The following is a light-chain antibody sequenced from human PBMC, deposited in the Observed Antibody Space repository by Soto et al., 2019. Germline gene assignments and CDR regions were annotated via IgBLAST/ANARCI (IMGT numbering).Light chain of an antibody. Sequence: PGERATLSCRASQSVSSSYLAWYQQKPGQXXRLXIYGASTRATGIPARFSGSGYGTEFTLTISSLQSEDFAVYYCQQYNNWPRTFGQGNKVDI. CDR3: QQYNNWPRT. J-gene: IGKJ1*01. V-gene: IGKV3-15*01. CDR1: QSVSSSY. CDR2: GAS.